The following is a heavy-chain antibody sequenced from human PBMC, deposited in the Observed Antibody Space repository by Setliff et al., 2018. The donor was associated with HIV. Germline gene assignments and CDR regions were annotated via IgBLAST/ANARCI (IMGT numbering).Heavy chain of an antibody. Sequence: SETLSLTCGVSGYFISSGYYWAWIRQSPGKGLEWIGTIYHSGSTYYNPSLKSRVTISVDTSKNQFSLMLGSMTAADTAVYYCARSTYYYGSGKGSGRFDPWGQGTLVTVSS. V-gene: IGHV4-38-2*01. J-gene: IGHJ5*02. CDR2: IYHSGST. CDR1: GYFISSGYY. D-gene: IGHD3-10*01. CDR3: ARSTYYYGSGKGSGRFDP.